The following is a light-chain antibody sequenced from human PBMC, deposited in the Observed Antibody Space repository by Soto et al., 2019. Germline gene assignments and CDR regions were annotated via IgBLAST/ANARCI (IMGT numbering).Light chain of an antibody. CDR3: QQYGSSPLVT. CDR2: RIS. J-gene: IGKJ4*01. V-gene: IGKV3-20*01. CDR1: QSVSNSH. Sequence: ETGLTQSPGTLSLSPGERATLSCRASQSVSNSHLAWYQQKPGQPPRLLIYRISSRATGIPDRFSGSGSGTDFILTISRLEPEDFAVYYCQQYGSSPLVTFGGGTKVEIK.